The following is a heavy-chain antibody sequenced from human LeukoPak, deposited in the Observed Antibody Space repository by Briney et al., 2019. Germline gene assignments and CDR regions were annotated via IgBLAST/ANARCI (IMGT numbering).Heavy chain of an antibody. CDR3: ARAGSGRAPDWFEP. Sequence: GGSLRLSCAASGFTFSSYEMNWVRQAPGKGLEWVSYISSSGSTIYYADPVRRRFTIPRDNAKHSLYLQMTSLRAENTAVYYCARAGSGRAPDWFEPWGQGTLVTVSS. V-gene: IGHV3-48*03. CDR1: GFTFSSYE. CDR2: ISSSGSTI. D-gene: IGHD1-26*01. J-gene: IGHJ5*02.